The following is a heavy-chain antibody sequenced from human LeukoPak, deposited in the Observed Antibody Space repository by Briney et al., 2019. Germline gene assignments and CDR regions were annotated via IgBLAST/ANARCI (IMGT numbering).Heavy chain of an antibody. CDR2: IYPGDSDT. V-gene: IGHV5-51*01. J-gene: IGHJ4*02. Sequence: GESLKISCKGSGYSFTSYWMGWVRQMPGKGLEWMGIIYPGDSDTRYSPSFQGQVTISADKSISAAYLQWSSLKASDTAMYYCARHPSSSSYLYYFDYWGQGTLVTVSS. CDR3: ARHPSSSSYLYYFDY. CDR1: GYSFTSYW. D-gene: IGHD6-6*01.